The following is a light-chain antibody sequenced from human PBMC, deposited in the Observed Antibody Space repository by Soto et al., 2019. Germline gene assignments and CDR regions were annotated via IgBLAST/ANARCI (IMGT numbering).Light chain of an antibody. CDR3: QQYTNWPSWT. V-gene: IGKV3-15*01. CDR2: GAS. Sequence: EKVMTQSPATLSMSPGDRATLSCRASQSVGSFLAWYQQKPGQAPRLLIDGASTRATGIPARFSGSGSGTEFTLTISRLQSEDFAVYYCQQYTNWPSWTFGQGTKVE. J-gene: IGKJ1*01. CDR1: QSVGSF.